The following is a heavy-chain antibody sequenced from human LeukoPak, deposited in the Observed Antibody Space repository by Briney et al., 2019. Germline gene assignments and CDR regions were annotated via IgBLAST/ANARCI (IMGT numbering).Heavy chain of an antibody. CDR3: ADGSAAATPGDY. D-gene: IGHD2-15*01. Sequence: SVKVSCKASGGTFSSYAISWVRQAPGQGLEWMGRIIPILGIANYAQKFQGRVTITADKSTSTAYMELSSLRSEDTAVYYCADGSAAATPGDYWGQGTLVTVSS. CDR1: GGTFSSYA. V-gene: IGHV1-69*04. CDR2: IIPILGIA. J-gene: IGHJ4*02.